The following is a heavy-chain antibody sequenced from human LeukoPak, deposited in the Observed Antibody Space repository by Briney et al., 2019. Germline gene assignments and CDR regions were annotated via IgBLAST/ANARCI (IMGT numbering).Heavy chain of an antibody. CDR2: IYSGGST. V-gene: IGHV3-53*01. CDR3: ARGPSSSWADFDY. CDR1: GVIVSRYW. Sequence: GGSLRLSCAASGVIVSRYWMNWVRQAPGKGLEWVSVIYSGGSTYYADSVKGRFTISRDNSKNTLYLQMNSLRAEDTAVYYCARGPSSSWADFDYWGQGTLVTVSS. D-gene: IGHD6-13*01. J-gene: IGHJ4*02.